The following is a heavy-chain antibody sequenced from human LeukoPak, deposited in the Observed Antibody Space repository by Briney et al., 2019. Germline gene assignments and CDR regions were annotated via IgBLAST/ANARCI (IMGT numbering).Heavy chain of an antibody. D-gene: IGHD6-13*01. Sequence: SETLSLTCDVSGASSSDWTSGWYWSWIRQPPGKGLEWIGYIYYTGSTNYNPSLKSRVTISVDTSKNQFSLKLGSVTAADTAVYYCARHFTGILNAFDIWGQGTMVTVSS. V-gene: IGHV4-59*08. CDR3: ARHFTGILNAFDI. CDR2: IYYTGST. J-gene: IGHJ3*02. CDR1: GASSSDWTSGWY.